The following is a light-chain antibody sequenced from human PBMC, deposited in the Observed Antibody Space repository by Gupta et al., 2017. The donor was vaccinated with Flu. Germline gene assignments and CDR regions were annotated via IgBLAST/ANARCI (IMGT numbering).Light chain of an antibody. Sequence: ELTQPPSMSVSPGETARITCSGEALSTQYTYWYQQKSGRAPVRLIYKDNERPSGIPERFSGSSSGSTVTLTISGVQAEDEGDYYCQSMDTTGSYRVFGGGTKLAVL. V-gene: IGLV3-25*03. CDR2: KDN. CDR3: QSMDTTGSYRV. J-gene: IGLJ2*01. CDR1: ALSTQY.